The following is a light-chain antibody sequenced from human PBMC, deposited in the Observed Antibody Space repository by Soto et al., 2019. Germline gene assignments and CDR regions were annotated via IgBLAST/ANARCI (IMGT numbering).Light chain of an antibody. CDR2: RDT. J-gene: IGLJ2*01. CDR3: HVWDSSTVV. Sequence: SYELTQPLSVSVALGQTAKITRGGNNIGSKNVHWYQQKSGQAPVLVIYRDTNRPSGIPERFSGSNSGNTATLTISRAQGGDEADYYCHVWDSSTVVFGGGTKLTVL. CDR1: NIGSKN. V-gene: IGLV3-9*01.